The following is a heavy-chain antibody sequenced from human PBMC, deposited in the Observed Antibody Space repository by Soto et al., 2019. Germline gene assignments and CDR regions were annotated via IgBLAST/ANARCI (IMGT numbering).Heavy chain of an antibody. Sequence: QITLKESGPTLVKPTQTLTLTCTFSGFSLSTRGVGVGWIRQPPGKALEWLALLHWDDDKGYSPSLKSRLTITKDNSKNQVVLTVTNMDPVDTATYYCAHRPRGYSYYFDYWGQGTLVTVSS. CDR2: LHWDDDK. J-gene: IGHJ4*02. V-gene: IGHV2-5*02. D-gene: IGHD5-18*01. CDR1: GFSLSTRGVG. CDR3: AHRPRGYSYYFDY.